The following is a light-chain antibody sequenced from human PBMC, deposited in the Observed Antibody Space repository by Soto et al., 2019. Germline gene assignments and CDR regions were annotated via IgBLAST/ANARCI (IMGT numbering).Light chain of an antibody. V-gene: IGKV1-39*01. CDR2: ATS. J-gene: IGKJ4*01. Sequence: DIQMTQSPSSLSASVGDRVTITCRASQRISDYLNWYQQKPGKAPKFLIYATSSLQSGVPSRFSGSESGTDFTLTIDSLQPEDFATYYCQQSYSTPLTFGGGTKVEFK. CDR1: QRISDY. CDR3: QQSYSTPLT.